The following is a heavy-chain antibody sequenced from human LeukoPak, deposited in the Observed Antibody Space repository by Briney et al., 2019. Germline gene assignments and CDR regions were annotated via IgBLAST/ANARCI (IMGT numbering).Heavy chain of an antibody. V-gene: IGHV1-18*01. D-gene: IGHD2-2*01. CDR1: GYTFTSYG. Sequence: GASVKVSCKASGYTFTSYGISWVRQAPGQGLEWMGWISAYNGNTNYAQKLQGRVTMTTDTSTSTAYMELRSLRSDDTAVYYCARDRYCSSTSCYGPYNWFDPWGQGTLVTVSS. CDR3: ARDRYCSSTSCYGPYNWFDP. CDR2: ISAYNGNT. J-gene: IGHJ5*02.